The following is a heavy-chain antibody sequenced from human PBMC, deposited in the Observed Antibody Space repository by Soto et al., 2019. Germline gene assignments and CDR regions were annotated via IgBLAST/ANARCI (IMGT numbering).Heavy chain of an antibody. CDR2: IWYDGSIA. CDR3: ARAGARQMCSSSCNS. D-gene: IGHD6-6*01. V-gene: IGHV3-33*01. Sequence: QAQLVESGEGVVQPGRSLRLSCAASGFTFIHHGMHWVRQAPGKGLEWVAVIWYDGSIAYYADSVKGRFSISRDNSKNTLYLQMNDLSADATAVYYFARAGARQMCSSSCNSWGQGALVTVSS. J-gene: IGHJ4*02. CDR1: GFTFIHHG.